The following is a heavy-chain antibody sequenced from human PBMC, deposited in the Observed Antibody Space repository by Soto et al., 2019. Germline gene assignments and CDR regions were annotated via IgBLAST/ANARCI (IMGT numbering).Heavy chain of an antibody. J-gene: IGHJ4*02. D-gene: IGHD3-9*01. CDR1: GDSIRPYY. CDR3: ARVTYDSFTAYSYYFDY. Sequence: SETLSRTCTVSGDSIRPYYWTWIRQPPGKGLEWIGYVYYSGSVNYKSSLKSRVTMSVDTSKNQFSLRLNSVTAADTAVYYCARVTYDSFTAYSYYFDYWGQGTLVTVSS. V-gene: IGHV4-59*01. CDR2: VYYSGSV.